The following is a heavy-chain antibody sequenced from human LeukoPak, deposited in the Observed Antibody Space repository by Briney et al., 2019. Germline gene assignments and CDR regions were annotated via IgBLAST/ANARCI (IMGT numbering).Heavy chain of an antibody. D-gene: IGHD2-15*01. Sequence: GGSLTLPCAASGFPFSSYGVHWLRQPPGKGLEGVSFIWYYGSSKDYADSVHGRFTISRDNSKNTLYLQMSGLRPEDTAVYYCARAGDKYCTGGSCYSSFDPWGQGTLVSVSS. CDR1: GFPFSSYG. J-gene: IGHJ5*02. CDR2: IWYYGSSK. CDR3: ARAGDKYCTGGSCYSSFDP. V-gene: IGHV3-30*02.